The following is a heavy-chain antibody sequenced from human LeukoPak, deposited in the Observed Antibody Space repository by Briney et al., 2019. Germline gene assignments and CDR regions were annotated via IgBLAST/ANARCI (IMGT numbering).Heavy chain of an antibody. J-gene: IGHJ4*02. V-gene: IGHV3-48*03. D-gene: IGHD4-17*01. CDR3: ARFDYADYLAFDY. CDR1: GFTFGTYE. CDR2: ISSSGSII. Sequence: GGSLRLSCAASGFTFGTYEMNWVRQAPGKGLEWVSYISSSGSIIYYTDSVRGRFTISRDNAKNSLYLQMNSLRAEDTAVYYCARFDYADYLAFDYWGQGTLVTVSS.